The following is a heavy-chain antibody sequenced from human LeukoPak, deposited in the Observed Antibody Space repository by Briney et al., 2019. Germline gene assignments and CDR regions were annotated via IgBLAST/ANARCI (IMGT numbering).Heavy chain of an antibody. Sequence: PGGSLRLSCAASGFTFSSYSFNWVRQVPGKGLEWVSSITTTFYTYYTDSVKGRFTISRDNAKNSLYLQMISLIAEDTAVYYCARGLPGRAVAGTQDLDWLHRWGQGRLAPVCS. J-gene: IGHJ5*02. CDR1: GFTFSSYS. D-gene: IGHD6-13*01. CDR3: ARGLPGRAVAGTQDLDWLHR. CDR2: ITTTFYT. V-gene: IGHV3-21*01.